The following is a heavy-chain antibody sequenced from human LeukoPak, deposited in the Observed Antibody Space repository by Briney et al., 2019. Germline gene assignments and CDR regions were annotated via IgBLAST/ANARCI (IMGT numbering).Heavy chain of an antibody. CDR2: IHHGGST. Sequence: SETLSLTCAVSGGSISSGTWWSWVRQPPGKGLEWIGEIHHGGSTNYNPSLKSRVTISVDKSKNQFSLKLNSVTAADTAVYYCARGSRNCVDYWGQGTLVTVSS. D-gene: IGHD2-21*01. V-gene: IGHV4-4*02. J-gene: IGHJ4*02. CDR1: GGSISSGTW. CDR3: ARGSRNCVDY.